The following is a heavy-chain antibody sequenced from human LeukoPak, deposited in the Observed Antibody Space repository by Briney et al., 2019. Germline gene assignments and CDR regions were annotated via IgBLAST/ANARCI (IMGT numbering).Heavy chain of an antibody. Sequence: GVSLRLSCAASGVTFSGYVMSWVRQAPGKGLEWVSAISGSGGSTYYADSVKGRFTISRDNSKNTLYLQMNSLRAEDTAVYYCANLAIAVAGINYWGQGTLVTVSS. CDR1: GVTFSGYV. V-gene: IGHV3-23*01. CDR3: ANLAIAVAGINY. J-gene: IGHJ4*02. CDR2: ISGSGGST. D-gene: IGHD6-19*01.